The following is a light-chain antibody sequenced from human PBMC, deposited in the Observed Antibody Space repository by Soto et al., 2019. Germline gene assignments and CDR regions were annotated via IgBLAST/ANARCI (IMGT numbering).Light chain of an antibody. Sequence: QSALTQPPSASGSPGQSVTISCTGTSSDVGAYNHVSWYQQHPGKAPKVMIYEVNKRPSGVPDRFSGSKSGNTASLTVSGLQAEDEADYYCTSYAGSNNVVFGGGTQLTVL. CDR2: EVN. CDR3: TSYAGSNNVV. J-gene: IGLJ2*01. V-gene: IGLV2-8*01. CDR1: SSDVGAYNH.